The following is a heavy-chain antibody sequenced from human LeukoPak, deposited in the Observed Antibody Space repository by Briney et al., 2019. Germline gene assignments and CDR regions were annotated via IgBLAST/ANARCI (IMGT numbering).Heavy chain of an antibody. V-gene: IGHV1-2*02. J-gene: IGHJ4*02. D-gene: IGHD6-19*01. CDR1: GYTFTGYY. CDR2: INPNSGGT. CDR3: AREQWLGREVDY. Sequence: ASVKVSCKASGYTFTGYYMHWVRQAPGQRLEWMGWINPNSGGTNYAQKFQGRVTMTRDTSISTAYMELSRLRSDDTAVYYCAREQWLGREVDYWGQGTLVTVSS.